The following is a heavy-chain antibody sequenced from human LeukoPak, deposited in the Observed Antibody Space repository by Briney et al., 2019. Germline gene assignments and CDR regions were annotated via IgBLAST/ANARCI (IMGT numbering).Heavy chain of an antibody. CDR2: ISSRSTYR. CDR3: ARDMTTATTCYLQH. J-gene: IGHJ1*01. D-gene: IGHD4-17*01. V-gene: IGHV3-21*06. Sequence: GGSLRLSCAASGFTFSDYSMNWVRQAPGKGLEWVPSISSRSTYRYYADSVKGRFTISRDNAKNSLCQQMNSLRAEDTAVYYCARDMTTATTCYLQHWGQGTLVTVSS. CDR1: GFTFSDYS.